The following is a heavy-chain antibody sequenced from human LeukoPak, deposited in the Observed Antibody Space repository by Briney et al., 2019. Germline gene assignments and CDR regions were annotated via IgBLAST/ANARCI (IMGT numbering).Heavy chain of an antibody. V-gene: IGHV3-53*01. Sequence: PGGSLRLSCAASGFTVSSNYMSWVRQAPGKGLEWVSVIYRGGSTYYADPVKGRFTISRDNSKNTLYLQMNSLRAEDTAVYYCARDRRGYYDSSSPEGTFDYWGQGTLVTVSS. CDR1: GFTVSSNY. CDR2: IYRGGST. D-gene: IGHD3-22*01. J-gene: IGHJ4*02. CDR3: ARDRRGYYDSSSPEGTFDY.